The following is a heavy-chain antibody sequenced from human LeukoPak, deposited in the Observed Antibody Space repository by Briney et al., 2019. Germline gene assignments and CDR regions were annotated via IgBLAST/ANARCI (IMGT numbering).Heavy chain of an antibody. CDR1: GYSISSGYY. D-gene: IGHD3-9*01. CDR3: ARDPSLDYDILTGYYQPFDY. V-gene: IGHV4-38-2*02. J-gene: IGHJ4*02. Sequence: SETLSLTCTVSGYSISSGYYWGWIRQPPGKGLEWIGRIYTSGSTNYNPSLKSRVTISVDTSKNQFSLKLSSVTAADTAVYYCARDPSLDYDILTGYYQPFDYWGQGTLVTVSS. CDR2: IYTSGST.